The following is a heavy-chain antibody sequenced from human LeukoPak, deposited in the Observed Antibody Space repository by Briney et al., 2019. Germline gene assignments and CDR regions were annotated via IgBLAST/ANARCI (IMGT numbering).Heavy chain of an antibody. V-gene: IGHV3-11*01. CDR2: TSSSGSTI. Sequence: KPGGSLRLSCAASGFTFSDYYMSWIRQAPGKGLEWVSYTSSSGSTIYYADSVKGRFTISRDNAKNSLYLQMNSLRAEDTAVYYCARDRWKYCSGGSCYSTPRFDYWGQGTLVTVSS. CDR1: GFTFSDYY. CDR3: ARDRWKYCSGGSCYSTPRFDY. D-gene: IGHD2-15*01. J-gene: IGHJ4*02.